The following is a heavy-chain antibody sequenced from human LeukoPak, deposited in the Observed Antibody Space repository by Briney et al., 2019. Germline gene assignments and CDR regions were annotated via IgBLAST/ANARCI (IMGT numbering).Heavy chain of an antibody. CDR3: ARDERWSLTRRPYYFDY. Sequence: ASVKVSCKASGYTFTSYDINWVRQATGQGLEWMGWMNPNSGNTGYAQKFQGRVTMTRNTSISTAYMELSSLRSEDTAVYYCARDERWSLTRRPYYFDYWGQGTLVTVSS. CDR2: MNPNSGNT. J-gene: IGHJ4*02. V-gene: IGHV1-8*01. D-gene: IGHD5-24*01. CDR1: GYTFTSYD.